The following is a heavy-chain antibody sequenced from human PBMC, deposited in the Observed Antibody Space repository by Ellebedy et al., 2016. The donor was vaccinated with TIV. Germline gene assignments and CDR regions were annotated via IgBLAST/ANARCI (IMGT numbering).Heavy chain of an antibody. J-gene: IGHJ4*02. D-gene: IGHD2-15*01. Sequence: GGSLRLSCAASGFTFSSYSMNWVRQAPGKGLEWVSSISSSSSYIYYADSVKGRFTISRDNAKNSLYLQMNSLRAEDTAVYYCARDGRRYCSGGSCSYYFDYWGQGTLVTVSS. V-gene: IGHV3-21*01. CDR2: ISSSSSYI. CDR1: GFTFSSYS. CDR3: ARDGRRYCSGGSCSYYFDY.